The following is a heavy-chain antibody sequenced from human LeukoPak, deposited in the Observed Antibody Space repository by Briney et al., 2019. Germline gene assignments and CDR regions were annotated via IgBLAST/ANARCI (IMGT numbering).Heavy chain of an antibody. D-gene: IGHD5-12*01. V-gene: IGHV4-31*03. J-gene: IGHJ4*02. CDR1: GGSISSGGYY. CDR2: IYYSGST. Sequence: PSETLSLTCTVSGGSISSGGYYWSWIRQHPGKGLEWIGYIYYSGSTYYNPSLKSRVTISVDTSKNQFSLKLSSVTAADTAVYYCARESRVGVATFDYWGQGTLVTVSS. CDR3: ARESRVGVATFDY.